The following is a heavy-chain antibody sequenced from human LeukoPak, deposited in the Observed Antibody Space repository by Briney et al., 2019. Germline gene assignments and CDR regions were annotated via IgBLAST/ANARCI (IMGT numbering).Heavy chain of an antibody. CDR1: GFTLSSYA. J-gene: IGHJ4*02. V-gene: IGHV3-23*01. CDR3: AKAPVTTCRGAYCYPFDY. D-gene: IGHD2-21*01. CDR2: ISDSGNT. Sequence: GGSLRLSCAASGFTLSSYAMSWVRQAPGKGLEWVSAISDSGNTYHADPVKGRFTISRDSSKNTLFLQMNRLRPEDAAVYYCAKAPVTTCRGAYCYPFDYWGQGTLVTVSS.